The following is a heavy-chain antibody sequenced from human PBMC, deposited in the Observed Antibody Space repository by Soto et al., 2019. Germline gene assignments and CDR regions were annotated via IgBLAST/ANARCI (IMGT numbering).Heavy chain of an antibody. D-gene: IGHD1-26*01. CDR1: GYTFTGYF. J-gene: IGHJ4*01. CDR3: ARASQVGY. V-gene: IGHV1-2*02. Sequence: GASVKVSCKASGYTFTGYFMHWVRQAPGQGLEWMGWINPNSGDTDYAQKIQGRVTMTRDTSISTAYMELSRLTSDDTAVYYCARASQVGYWGHGTLVTVSS. CDR2: INPNSGDT.